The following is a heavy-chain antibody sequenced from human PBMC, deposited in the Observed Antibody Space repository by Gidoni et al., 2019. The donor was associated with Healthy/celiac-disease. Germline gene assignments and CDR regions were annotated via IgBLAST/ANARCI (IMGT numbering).Heavy chain of an antibody. J-gene: IGHJ4*02. D-gene: IGHD2-21*02. V-gene: IGHV3-11*01. CDR2: ISSSGSTI. Sequence: PGKGLEWVSYISSSGSTIYYADSVKGRFTISRDNAKNSLYLQMNSLRAEDTAVYYCARGSEYCGGDCYGDYFDYWGQGTLVTVSS. CDR3: ARGSEYCGGDCYGDYFDY.